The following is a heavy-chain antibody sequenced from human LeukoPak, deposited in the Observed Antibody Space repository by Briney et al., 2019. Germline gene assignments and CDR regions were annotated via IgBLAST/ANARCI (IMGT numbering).Heavy chain of an antibody. V-gene: IGHV4-59*08. CDR3: ARLASYNWFDP. D-gene: IGHD3-10*01. CDR2: IYYSGST. CDR1: GGSISSYY. J-gene: IGHJ5*02. Sequence: ASETLSLTRTVSGGSISSYYWSWIRQPPGKGLEWIGYIYYSGSTNYNPSLKSRVTISVDTSKNQFSLKLSSVTAADTAVYYCARLASYNWFDPWGQGTLVTVSS.